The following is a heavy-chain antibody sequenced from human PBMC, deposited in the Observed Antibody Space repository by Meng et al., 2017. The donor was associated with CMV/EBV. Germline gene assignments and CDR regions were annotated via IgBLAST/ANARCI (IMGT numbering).Heavy chain of an antibody. CDR3: ARDYMISYGGNSGYYYYGMDV. Sequence: SETLSLTCTVSGGSVSSGSYYWSWIRQPPGKGLEWIGYIYYSGSTNYNPSLKSRVTISVDTSKNQFSLKLSSVTAADTAVYYCARDYMISYGGNSGYYYYGMDVWGQGTTVTVSS. J-gene: IGHJ6*02. CDR2: IYYSGST. V-gene: IGHV4-61*01. CDR1: GGSVSSGSYY. D-gene: IGHD4-23*01.